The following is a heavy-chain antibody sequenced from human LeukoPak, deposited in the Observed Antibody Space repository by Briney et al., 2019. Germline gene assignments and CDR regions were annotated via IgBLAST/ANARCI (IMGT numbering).Heavy chain of an antibody. CDR1: GGSISSGSYY. CDR3: ARKHTSGWVNWFDP. V-gene: IGHV4-61*02. D-gene: IGHD6-19*01. Sequence: SETLSLTCTVSGGSISSGSYYWSWIRQPAGKGLEWIGRIYTSGSTNYNPSLKSRVTKSIDTSKNQFSLRLSSVTAADTAVYYCARKHTSGWVNWFDPWGQGTLVTVSS. J-gene: IGHJ5*02. CDR2: IYTSGST.